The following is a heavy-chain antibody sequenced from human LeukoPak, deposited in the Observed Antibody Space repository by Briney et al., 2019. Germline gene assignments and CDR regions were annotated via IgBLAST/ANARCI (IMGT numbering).Heavy chain of an antibody. V-gene: IGHV4-59*01. CDR1: GGSISSYY. CDR3: ARDIRTRYYGSWSYDSYYYYYGMDV. D-gene: IGHD3-10*01. Sequence: SETLSLTCTVSGGSISSYYWSWIRQPPGKGLEWIGYVYYSGSTNYNPSLKSRVTISVDTSKNQFSLKLSSVTAADTAVYYCARDIRTRYYGSWSYDSYYYYYGMDVWGQGTTATVSS. J-gene: IGHJ6*02. CDR2: VYYSGST.